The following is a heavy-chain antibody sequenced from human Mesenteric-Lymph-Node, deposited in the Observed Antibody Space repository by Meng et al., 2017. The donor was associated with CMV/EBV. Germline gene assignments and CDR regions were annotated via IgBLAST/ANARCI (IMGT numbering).Heavy chain of an antibody. CDR2: IKSKTDGGTT. D-gene: IGHD3-3*01. CDR3: TTDLFTIFGVTDSDAFDI. V-gene: IGHV3-15*01. CDR1: GFTFSNAW. J-gene: IGHJ3*02. Sequence: GESLKISCAASGFTFSNAWMSWVRQAPGKGLEWVGRIKSKTDGGTTDYAAPVKGRFTISRDDSKNTLYLQMNSLKTEDTAVYYCTTDLFTIFGVTDSDAFDIWGQGTMVTVSS.